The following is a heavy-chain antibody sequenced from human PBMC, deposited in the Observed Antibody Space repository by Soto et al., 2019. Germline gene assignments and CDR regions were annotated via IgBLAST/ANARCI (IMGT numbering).Heavy chain of an antibody. J-gene: IGHJ4*02. D-gene: IGHD3-10*01. CDR1: GGSISSSSYY. CDR3: XRHSYGSGSYYNWYYFDY. Sequence: ETLSLTCTVSGGSISSSSYYWGWIRQPPGKGLEWIGSIYYSGSTYYNPSLKSRVTISVDTSKNQFSLKLSSVTAADTAVYYCXRHSYGSGSYYNWYYFDYWGQGTLVTVSS. CDR2: IYYSGST. V-gene: IGHV4-39*01.